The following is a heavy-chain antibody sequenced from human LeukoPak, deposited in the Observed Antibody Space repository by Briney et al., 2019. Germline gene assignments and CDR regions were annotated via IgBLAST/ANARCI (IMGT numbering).Heavy chain of an antibody. Sequence: GGSLRLSCAASGFTFSCYWMHWVRQAPGKGLVWVSHINSDGSSTSYADSVKGRFTISRDNAKNTLYLQMNSLRAEDTAVYYCAREDVRLVGGAFDIWGQGTMVTVSS. CDR3: AREDVRLVGGAFDI. CDR2: INSDGSST. J-gene: IGHJ3*02. CDR1: GFTFSCYW. D-gene: IGHD3-16*01. V-gene: IGHV3-74*01.